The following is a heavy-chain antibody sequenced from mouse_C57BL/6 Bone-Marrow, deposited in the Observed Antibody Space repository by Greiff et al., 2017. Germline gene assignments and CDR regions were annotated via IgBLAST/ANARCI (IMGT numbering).Heavy chain of an antibody. Sequence: EVQGVESGGGLVQPGGSMKLSCVASGFTFSNYWMNWVRQSPEKGLEWVAQIRLKSDNYATKYAESVKGRFTISRDDSKSSVYLQMNNLRAEDTGIYYCTAAVVAPFAYWGQGTLVTVSA. CDR3: TAAVVAPFAY. CDR2: IRLKSDNYAT. D-gene: IGHD1-1*01. CDR1: GFTFSNYW. J-gene: IGHJ3*01. V-gene: IGHV6-3*01.